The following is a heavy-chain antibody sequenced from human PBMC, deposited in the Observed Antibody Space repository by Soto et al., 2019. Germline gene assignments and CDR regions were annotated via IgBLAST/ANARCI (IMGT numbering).Heavy chain of an antibody. CDR2: IYYSGST. Sequence: QLQLQESGPGLVKPSETLSLTCTVSGGSISSSSYYWGWIRQPPGKGLEWIGSIYYSGSTYYNPSLTSRVTISVDTSKNQFSLKLSSVTAADTAVYYCARGRTSGTLFDYWGQGTLVTVSS. CDR1: GGSISSSSYY. CDR3: ARGRTSGTLFDY. D-gene: IGHD2-2*01. V-gene: IGHV4-39*01. J-gene: IGHJ4*02.